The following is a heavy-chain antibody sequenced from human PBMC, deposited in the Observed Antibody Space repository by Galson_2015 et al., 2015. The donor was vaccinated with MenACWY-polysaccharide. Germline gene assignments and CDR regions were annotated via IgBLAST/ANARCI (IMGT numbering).Heavy chain of an antibody. CDR3: AREGSRIVFHAFDV. CDR2: IQYDGSQK. J-gene: IGHJ3*01. CDR1: GLKFRGSG. D-gene: IGHD3-10*02. Sequence: RLSCAASGLKFRGSGMHWVRQAPGKGLEWVAVIQYDGSQKQYIDSVKGRFTISRDNSKNTLYLKMNSLRAEDTALYYCAREGSRIVFHAFDVWGQGTMVTVSS. V-gene: IGHV3-33*01.